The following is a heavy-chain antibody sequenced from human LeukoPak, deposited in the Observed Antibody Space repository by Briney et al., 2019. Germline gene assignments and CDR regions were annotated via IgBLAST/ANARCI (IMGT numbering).Heavy chain of an antibody. J-gene: IGHJ4*02. V-gene: IGHV3-74*01. CDR1: GFTFSSYW. CDR3: ARASDYYDNDY. CDR2: INSDGSST. Sequence: GGSLRLSCAASGFTFSSYWMHWVRQAPGKGLVWVSRINSDGSSTSYADSVKGRFTISRDNAKNTLYLQMNSLRAEDTAVYYCARASDYYDNDYWGQGTLVTVSS. D-gene: IGHD3-22*01.